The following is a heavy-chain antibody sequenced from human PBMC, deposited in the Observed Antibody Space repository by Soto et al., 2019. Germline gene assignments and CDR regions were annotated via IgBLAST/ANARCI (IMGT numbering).Heavy chain of an antibody. Sequence: EEQLLESGGGLIQPGGSLRLACAASGFTFSSYAMTWVRQAPGKGLEWVSSISFSDGGTYYADSVKGRLTISRDNSKNTLFLQMNILRVEDAAVYYCVKADRILGRWYFDLWGRGTLVTVSS. J-gene: IGHJ2*01. D-gene: IGHD2-15*01. V-gene: IGHV3-23*01. CDR3: VKADRILGRWYFDL. CDR1: GFTFSSYA. CDR2: ISFSDGGT.